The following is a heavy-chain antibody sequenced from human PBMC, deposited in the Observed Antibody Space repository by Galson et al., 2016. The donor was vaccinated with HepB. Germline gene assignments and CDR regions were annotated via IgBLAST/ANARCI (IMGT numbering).Heavy chain of an antibody. CDR1: GLSVSGNF. J-gene: IGHJ6*04. V-gene: IGHV3-53*01. Sequence: SLRLSCAASGLSVSGNFITWVRQAPGKGLEFVSVMYSGGATHYSDSVKGRFSISRDNSKNTLYLQMSNLRAEDSAVYYCARDNMAIEVDNYYFYGMDVWGKGTTVTVSP. CDR3: ARDNMAIEVDNYYFYGMDV. D-gene: IGHD2-15*01. CDR2: MYSGGAT.